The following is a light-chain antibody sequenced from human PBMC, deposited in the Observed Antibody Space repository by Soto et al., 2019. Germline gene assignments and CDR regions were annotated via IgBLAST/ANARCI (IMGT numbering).Light chain of an antibody. J-gene: IGKJ1*01. CDR1: QSVSSYY. CDR3: QQCGSSPWT. Sequence: EIVLTQSPCTLSLSPGERATLSCRASQSVSSYYLAWYQQNHGQAPRLLIYAASSRATGIPDRFSGGGSGTDLTITISRLEPEDCEVYYCQQCGSSPWTFGQGTKVDIK. CDR2: AAS. V-gene: IGKV3-20*01.